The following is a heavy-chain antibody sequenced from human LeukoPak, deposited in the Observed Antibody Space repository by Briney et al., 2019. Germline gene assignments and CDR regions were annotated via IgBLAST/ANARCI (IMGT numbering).Heavy chain of an antibody. CDR3: ARVGAAAGVYYFDY. V-gene: IGHV4-31*03. D-gene: IGHD6-13*01. J-gene: IGHJ4*02. CDR2: IYYSGST. Sequence: SQTLSLTCTVSGGSISSGGYYWSWVRQHPGKGLEWIGYIYYSGSTYYNPSLKSRVTISVDTSKNQFSLKLSSVTAADTAVYYCARVGAAAGVYYFDYWGQGTLVTVSS. CDR1: GGSISSGGYY.